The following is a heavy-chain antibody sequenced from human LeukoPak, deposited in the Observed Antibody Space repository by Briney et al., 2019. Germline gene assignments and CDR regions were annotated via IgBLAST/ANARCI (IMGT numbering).Heavy chain of an antibody. D-gene: IGHD2-21*02. CDR3: ARDHYHKIHSVMATAPDY. CDR2: ISSDGSNK. CDR1: GFTFSSYA. J-gene: IGHJ4*02. Sequence: GGSLRLSCAASGFTFSSYAMHWVRQAPGKGLEWVAVISSDGSNKYYADSMKGRFTISRDNSKNTLYLQMNSLRSEDTAVYYCARDHYHKIHSVMATAPDYWGQGTLVIVSS. V-gene: IGHV3-30*04.